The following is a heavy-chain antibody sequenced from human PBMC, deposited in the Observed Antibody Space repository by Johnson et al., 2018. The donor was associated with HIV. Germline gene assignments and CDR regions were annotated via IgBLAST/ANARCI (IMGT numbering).Heavy chain of an antibody. J-gene: IGHJ3*02. CDR1: GFTFSSFA. V-gene: IGHV3-30-3*01. CDR3: ARVTMVLDI. Sequence: QVQLVESGGGVVQPGRSLRLSCAASGFTFSSFAMHWVRQAPGKGLEWVAVISSDVSNKYYADSVKGRFTISRDNSKNTLYLQMNSLRAEDTAVYYCARVTMVLDIWGQGTMVTVSS. D-gene: IGHD3-10*01. CDR2: ISSDVSNK.